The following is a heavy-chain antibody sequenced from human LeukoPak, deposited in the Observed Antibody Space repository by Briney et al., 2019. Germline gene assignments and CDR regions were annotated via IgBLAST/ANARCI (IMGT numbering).Heavy chain of an antibody. Sequence: PGGSLRLSCAASGFSFSNYGITWVRQAPGKGLEWVSAITRSSGHIYDADSVKGRFTISGDDSKKSVYLQMNSLRADDTAVYYCARGAIVGTVYYFDSWGQGTLVTVSS. J-gene: IGHJ4*02. CDR1: GFSFSNYG. V-gene: IGHV3-21*01. CDR3: ARGAIVGTVYYFDS. D-gene: IGHD1-26*01. CDR2: ITRSSGHI.